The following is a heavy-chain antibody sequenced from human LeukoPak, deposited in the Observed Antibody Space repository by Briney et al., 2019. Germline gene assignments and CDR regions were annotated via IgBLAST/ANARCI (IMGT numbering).Heavy chain of an antibody. CDR1: GYTFTGYY. CDR2: INSNSGGT. CDR3: ARAGVVVVAATDY. D-gene: IGHD2-15*01. V-gene: IGHV1-2*02. Sequence: ASVKVSCKASGYTFTGYYMHWVRQAPGQGLEWMGWINSNSGGTNYAQKFQGRVTMTRDTSISTAYMELSRLRSDNTAVYYCARAGVVVVAATDYWGQGTLVTVSS. J-gene: IGHJ4*02.